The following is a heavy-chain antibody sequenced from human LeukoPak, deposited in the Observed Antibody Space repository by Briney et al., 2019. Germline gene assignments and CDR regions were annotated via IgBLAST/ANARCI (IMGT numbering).Heavy chain of an antibody. CDR3: ARNPSYCSSTSCSTTHFDY. CDR2: IYHSGST. CDR1: GGSISSGGYS. D-gene: IGHD2-2*01. Sequence: SQTLSLTCAVSGGSISSGGYSWSWIRQPPGKGLEWIVYIYHSGSTYYNPSLKSRVTISVDRSKNQFSLKLSSVTAADTAVYYCARNPSYCSSTSCSTTHFDYWGQGTLVTVSS. V-gene: IGHV4-30-2*01. J-gene: IGHJ4*02.